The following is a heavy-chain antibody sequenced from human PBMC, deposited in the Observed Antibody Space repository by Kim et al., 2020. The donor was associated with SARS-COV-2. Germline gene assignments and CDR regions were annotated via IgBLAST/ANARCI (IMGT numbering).Heavy chain of an antibody. Sequence: SVKVSCKASGGTFSSYAISWVRQAPGQGLEWMGRIIPILGKANYAQKFQGRVTITADKSTSTAYMELSSLRSEDTAVYYCARATTGTTKGRCNYMDVWGKGTTVTVSS. CDR1: GGTFSSYA. J-gene: IGHJ6*03. CDR2: IIPILGKA. V-gene: IGHV1-69*10. CDR3: ARATTGTTKGRCNYMDV. D-gene: IGHD4-4*01.